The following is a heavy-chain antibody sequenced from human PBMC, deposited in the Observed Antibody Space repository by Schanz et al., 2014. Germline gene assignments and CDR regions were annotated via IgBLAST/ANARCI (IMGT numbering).Heavy chain of an antibody. CDR2: IRQEGSEK. CDR1: GFTFSNYW. D-gene: IGHD1-1*01. CDR3: ARDGIAATTDFDY. J-gene: IGHJ4*02. V-gene: IGHV3-7*01. Sequence: EVQLLESGGGLVQPGGSLRLSCAASGFTFSNYWMSWVRQAPGKGLEWVANIRQEGSEKYYVDSVKGRFTVSRDNAKNSLYLQMDSLRGDDTAVYYCARDGIAATTDFDYWGRGTLVTVSS.